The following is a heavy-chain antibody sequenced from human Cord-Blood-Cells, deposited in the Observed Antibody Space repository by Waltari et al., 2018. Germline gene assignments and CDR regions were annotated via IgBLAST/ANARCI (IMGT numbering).Heavy chain of an antibody. CDR1: GYTFTSYG. V-gene: IGHV1-18*01. Sequence: QVQLVQSGAEVKKPGASVKVSCKASGYTFTSYGISWVRQAPGQGLEWMGWISAYNGNTNYAQKLQGRVTMTTDTSTSTAYRGLRSLRSDDTAVYYCARDEAGGGSYYYYYYGMDVWGQGTTVTVSS. J-gene: IGHJ6*02. CDR3: ARDEAGGGSYYYYYYGMDV. D-gene: IGHD1-26*01. CDR2: ISAYNGNT.